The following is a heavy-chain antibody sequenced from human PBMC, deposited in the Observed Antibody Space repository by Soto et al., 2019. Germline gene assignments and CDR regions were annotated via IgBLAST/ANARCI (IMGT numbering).Heavy chain of an antibody. CDR2: TRNKANSYTT. CDR3: TRSSGTYRYFDL. D-gene: IGHD1-26*01. Sequence: EVQLVDSGGNLVQPGGSLRLSCAASGFTFSDHYMDWVRQAPGKGLEWVARTRNKANSYTTEYAASVKGRFTISRDNSQNSLYLQMNSLKTEATDVYYCTRSSGTYRYFDLWGRGTLVTVSS. V-gene: IGHV3-72*01. CDR1: GFTFSDHY. J-gene: IGHJ2*01.